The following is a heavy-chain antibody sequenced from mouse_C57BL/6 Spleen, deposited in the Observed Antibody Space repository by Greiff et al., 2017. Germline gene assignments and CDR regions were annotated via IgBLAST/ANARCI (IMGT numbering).Heavy chain of an antibody. V-gene: IGHV5-4*01. Sequence: VQLKESGGGLVKPGGSLKLSCAASGFTFSSYAMSWVRQTPEKRLEWVATISDGGSYTYYPDNVKGRFTISRDNAKNNLYLQMSHLKSEDTAMYYCARGRTIVTPFDYWGQGTTLTVSS. CDR1: GFTFSSYA. CDR2: ISDGGSYT. CDR3: ARGRTIVTPFDY. J-gene: IGHJ2*01. D-gene: IGHD2-5*01.